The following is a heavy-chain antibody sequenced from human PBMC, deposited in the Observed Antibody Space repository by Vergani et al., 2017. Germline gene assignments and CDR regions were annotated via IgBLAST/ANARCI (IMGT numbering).Heavy chain of an antibody. D-gene: IGHD5-18*01. CDR1: GYTFTSYY. CDR2: INPSGGST. Sequence: QVQLVQSGAEVKKPGASVKVSCKASGYTFTSYYMHWVRQAPGQGLEWMGIINPSGGSTSYAEKFQGRVTMNRHTSTSTVYMELSSLRSEDTAVYYCARERNSYGDRIDYWGQGTLVTVSS. J-gene: IGHJ4*02. CDR3: ARERNSYGDRIDY. V-gene: IGHV1-46*01.